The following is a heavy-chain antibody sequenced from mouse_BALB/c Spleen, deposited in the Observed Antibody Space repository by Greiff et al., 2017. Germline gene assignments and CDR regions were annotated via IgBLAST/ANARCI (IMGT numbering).Heavy chain of an antibody. CDR2: ISYSGST. CDR3: ARLGGYEGAHFDY. D-gene: IGHD2-2*01. Sequence: VQLKQSGPGLVKPSQSLSLTCTVTGYSITSDYAWNWIRQFPGNKLEWMGYISYSGSTSYNPSLKSRISITRDTSKNQFFLQLNSVTTEDTATYDCARLGGYEGAHFDYWGQGTTLTVSS. V-gene: IGHV3-2*02. J-gene: IGHJ2*01. CDR1: GYSITSDYA.